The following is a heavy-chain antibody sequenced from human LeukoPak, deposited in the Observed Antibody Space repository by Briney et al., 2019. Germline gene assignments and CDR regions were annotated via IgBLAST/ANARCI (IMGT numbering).Heavy chain of an antibody. CDR1: GFTFSTYA. CDR3: AKGLIASSVYYFY. J-gene: IGHJ4*02. Sequence: GGSLRLSCATSGFTFSTYAMSWVRQAPGKGLEWVSGISTSGGSTYYADSVKGRFTISRDNSKNTLYLQMNSLRAEDTAVYYCAKGLIASSVYYFYWGQGPLVTVSS. CDR2: ISTSGGST. D-gene: IGHD3-22*01. V-gene: IGHV3-23*01.